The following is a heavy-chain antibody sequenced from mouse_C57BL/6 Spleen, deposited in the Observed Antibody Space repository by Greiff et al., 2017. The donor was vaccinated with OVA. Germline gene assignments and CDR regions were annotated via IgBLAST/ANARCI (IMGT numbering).Heavy chain of an antibody. CDR2: IYPGSGST. CDR3: ARRLTGLYYFDY. CDR1: GYTFTSYW. Sequence: QVQLKESGAELVKPGASVKMSCKASGYTFTSYWITWVKQRPGQGLEWIGDIYPGSGSTNYNEKFKSKATLTVDTSSSTAYMQLSSLTSEDSAVYYCARRLTGLYYFDYWGQGTTLTVSS. V-gene: IGHV1-55*01. D-gene: IGHD4-1*01. J-gene: IGHJ2*01.